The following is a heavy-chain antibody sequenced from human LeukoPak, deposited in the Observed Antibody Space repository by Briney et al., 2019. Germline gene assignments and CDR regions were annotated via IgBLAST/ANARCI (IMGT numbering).Heavy chain of an antibody. Sequence: SETLSLTRTVTGGSISRSKYYWGWIRQPPGKGLEWLGSIFYSGSTHYNPSLKSRVTISVDTSKNQFSLKLSSVTAADTAVYYCARHFDRTNFDYWGQGTLVTVSS. CDR3: ARHFDRTNFDY. D-gene: IGHD3-9*01. CDR2: IFYSGST. J-gene: IGHJ4*02. V-gene: IGHV4-39*01. CDR1: GGSISRSKYY.